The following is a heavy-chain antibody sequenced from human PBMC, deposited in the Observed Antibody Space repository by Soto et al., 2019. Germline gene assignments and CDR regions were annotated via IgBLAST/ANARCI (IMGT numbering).Heavy chain of an antibody. CDR2: IYHSGST. J-gene: IGHJ6*02. Sequence: SETLSLTCAVSGGSISSSNWWSWVRQPPGKGLEWIGEIYHSGSTNYNPSLKSRVTISVDKSKNQFSLKLSSVTAEDTAVYYCTTEAHGGRGSSSYPPGHGMDVWGQGTTVTVSS. V-gene: IGHV4-4*02. D-gene: IGHD6-13*01. CDR3: TTEAHGGRGSSSYPPGHGMDV. CDR1: GGSISSSNW.